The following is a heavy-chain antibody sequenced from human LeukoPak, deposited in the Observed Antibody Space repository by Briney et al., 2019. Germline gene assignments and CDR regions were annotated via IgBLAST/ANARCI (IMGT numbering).Heavy chain of an antibody. CDR1: GYTFTSYG. Sequence: GASVKVSCKASGYTFTSYGISWVRQAPGQGLEWMGWISAYNGNTNYAQKLQGRVTMTTDTSTSTAYMELRSLRSDDTAVYYCARDITEYSYGRPLFDYWGQGTLVTVSS. J-gene: IGHJ4*02. D-gene: IGHD5-18*01. CDR3: ARDITEYSYGRPLFDY. CDR2: ISAYNGNT. V-gene: IGHV1-18*01.